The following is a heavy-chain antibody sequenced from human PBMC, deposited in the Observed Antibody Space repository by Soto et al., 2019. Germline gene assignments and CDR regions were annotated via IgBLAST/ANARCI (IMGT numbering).Heavy chain of an antibody. D-gene: IGHD6-13*01. CDR1: GFTVSNNY. Sequence: EVQLVESGGGLIQPGGSLRLSCAASGFTVSNNYMRWVRQAPGKGLEWVSLIYSGGSTHYADSVKGRFTISRDNSKNKLYLQMNSLRVEDTAVYYCASDPPVIAASGGGGWGQGTLVTVSS. CDR3: ASDPPVIAASGGGG. CDR2: IYSGGST. J-gene: IGHJ4*02. V-gene: IGHV3-53*01.